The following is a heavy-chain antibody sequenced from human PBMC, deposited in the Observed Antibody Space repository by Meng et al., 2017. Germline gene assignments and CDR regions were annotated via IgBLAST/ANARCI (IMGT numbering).Heavy chain of an antibody. CDR1: GYNFPDNY. CDR2: IDPKNGDT. Sequence: QVQLVHAGAEVKNPGASVKASCKPSGYNFPDNYIHWVRQAPGQGLEWMGRIDPKNGDTHYAQKFQGRVTMTGDTSISTAYMDLSGLRSDDTAVYYCARDEDISAAGKLFGDYWGQGTLVTVSS. D-gene: IGHD6-13*01. J-gene: IGHJ4*02. CDR3: ARDEDISAAGKLFGDY. V-gene: IGHV1-2*06.